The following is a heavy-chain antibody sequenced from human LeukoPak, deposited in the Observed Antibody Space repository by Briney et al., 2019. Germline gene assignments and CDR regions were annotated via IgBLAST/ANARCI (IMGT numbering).Heavy chain of an antibody. CDR1: GGSISSYY. J-gene: IGHJ4*02. V-gene: IGHV4-59*01. Sequence: SETLSLTCTVSGGSISSYYWSWIRQPPGKGLEWIGYIYYSGSTNYNPSLKSRVTISVDTSKHQFSLTLSSVTAADTAVYYCARGDYDYVWGSYRFDYWGQGTLVTVSS. D-gene: IGHD3-16*02. CDR2: IYYSGST. CDR3: ARGDYDYVWGSYRFDY.